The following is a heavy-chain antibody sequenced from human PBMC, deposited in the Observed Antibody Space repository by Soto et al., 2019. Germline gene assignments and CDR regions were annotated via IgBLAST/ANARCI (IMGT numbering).Heavy chain of an antibody. D-gene: IGHD5-18*01. Sequence: SETLSLTCAVSGGSISSSNWWSWVRQPPGKGLEWIGEIYHSGSTNYNPSLKSRVTISVDKPKNQFSLKLSSVTAADTAVYYCARAYSYGNRAFDCWGQGTLGTVSS. CDR2: IYHSGST. CDR1: GGSISSSNW. CDR3: ARAYSYGNRAFDC. J-gene: IGHJ4*02. V-gene: IGHV4-4*02.